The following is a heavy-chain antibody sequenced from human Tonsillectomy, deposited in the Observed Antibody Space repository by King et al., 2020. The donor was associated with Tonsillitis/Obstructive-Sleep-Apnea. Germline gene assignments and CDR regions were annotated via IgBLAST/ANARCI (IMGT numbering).Heavy chain of an antibody. CDR3: AGRGCGELKYYYYYYGMDV. D-gene: IGHD3-10*01. V-gene: IGHV1-69*10. CDR2: IIPILGIA. J-gene: IGHJ6*02. Sequence: QLVQSGAEVKKPGSSVKVSCKASGGTFSSYAISWVRQAPGQGLEWMGGIIPILGIANYAQKFQGRVTITADKSTSTAYMELSRLRSEDTAVYYCAGRGCGELKYYYYYYGMDVWGQGTTVTVSS. CDR1: GGTFSSYA.